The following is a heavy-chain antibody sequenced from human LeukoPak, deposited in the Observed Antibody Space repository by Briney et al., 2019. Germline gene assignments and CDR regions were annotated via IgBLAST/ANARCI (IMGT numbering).Heavy chain of an antibody. CDR1: GGSISSYY. D-gene: IGHD3-10*01. V-gene: IGHV4-4*07. Sequence: SETLSLTCTVSGGSISSYYWSWIRQPAGKGLEWIGRIYSSGSTNYNPSLKSRVTMSVDTPKNQFSLKLSSVTAADTAVYYCARDLIVPDAMTGSGSYSTDYWGQGTLVTVSS. CDR2: IYSSGST. CDR3: ARDLIVPDAMTGSGSYSTDY. J-gene: IGHJ4*02.